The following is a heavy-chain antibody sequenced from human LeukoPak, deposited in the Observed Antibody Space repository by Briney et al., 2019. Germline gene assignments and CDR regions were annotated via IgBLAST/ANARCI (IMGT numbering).Heavy chain of an antibody. CDR2: ISGSGGST. Sequence: GGSLRLSCAASGFTFNTYALTWVRQAPGQGLEWVSAISGSGGSTYYADSVKGRFTISRDNSKNTLYLQMNSLRAEDTAVYYCAKSTRSSMIVLPAVDYWGQGTLVTVSS. D-gene: IGHD3-22*01. CDR1: GFTFNTYA. J-gene: IGHJ4*02. V-gene: IGHV3-23*01. CDR3: AKSTRSSMIVLPAVDY.